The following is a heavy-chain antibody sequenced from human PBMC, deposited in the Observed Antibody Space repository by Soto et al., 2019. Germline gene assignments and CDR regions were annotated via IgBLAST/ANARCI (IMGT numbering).Heavy chain of an antibody. V-gene: IGHV4-34*01. CDR1: GGPFSGYY. D-gene: IGHD4-17*01. Sequence: SETLSLTCAVYGGPFSGYYWSWIRQPPGKGLEWIGEINHSGSTNYNPSLKSRVTISVDTSKNQFSLKLSSVTAADTAVYYCARGHNYGSFDYWGQGTLVTVSS. CDR2: INHSGST. J-gene: IGHJ4*02. CDR3: ARGHNYGSFDY.